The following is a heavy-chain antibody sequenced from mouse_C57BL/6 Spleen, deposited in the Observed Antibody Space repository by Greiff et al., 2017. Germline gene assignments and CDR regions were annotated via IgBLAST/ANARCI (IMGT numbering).Heavy chain of an antibody. CDR3: ARARVDYYGSSSYYFDD. V-gene: IGHV5-16*01. J-gene: IGHJ2*01. CDR1: GFTFSDYY. CDR2: INYDGSST. D-gene: IGHD1-1*01. Sequence: EVKLVESEGGLVQPGSSMKLSCTASGFTFSDYYMAWVRQVPEKGLEWVANINYDGSSTYYLDSLKSRFIISRDNAKNILYLQMSSLKSEDTATYYCARARVDYYGSSSYYFDDWGQGTTLTVSS.